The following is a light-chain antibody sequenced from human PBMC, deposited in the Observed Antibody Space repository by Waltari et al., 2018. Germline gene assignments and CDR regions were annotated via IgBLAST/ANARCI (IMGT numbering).Light chain of an antibody. CDR3: GTWDSSLNVGV. Sequence: QSVLTQPPSVSAAPGQQVTISCSGSSPNIGTNDISWYQHLPGTAPKLLIYDNDKRPSGIPDRFYGSKSGTSATLGITGLQTGDEADYYCGTWDSSLNVGVFGGGTELTVL. CDR1: SPNIGTND. J-gene: IGLJ3*02. CDR2: DND. V-gene: IGLV1-51*01.